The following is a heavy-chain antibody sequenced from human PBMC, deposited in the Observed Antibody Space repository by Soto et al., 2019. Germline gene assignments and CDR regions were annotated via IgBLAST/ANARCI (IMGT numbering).Heavy chain of an antibody. Sequence: GIPVKISCTASGYTVTSYEINWVRQATGQGLEWMGWMNPNSGNTGYAQKFQGRVTMTRNTSISTAYMELSSLRSEDTAVYYCARELGYSGSFDPWGQGTLVTV. CDR3: ARELGYSGSFDP. CDR2: MNPNSGNT. V-gene: IGHV1-8*02. J-gene: IGHJ5*02. D-gene: IGHD5-12*01. CDR1: GYTVTSYE.